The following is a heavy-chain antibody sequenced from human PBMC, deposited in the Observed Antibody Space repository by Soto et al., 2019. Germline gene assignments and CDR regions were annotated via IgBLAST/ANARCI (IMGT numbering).Heavy chain of an antibody. CDR2: IIPIFGTA. D-gene: IGHD3-10*01. CDR1: GGTFSSYA. V-gene: IGHV1-69*01. CDR3: ARAPGGDGSGSYDGEFDY. J-gene: IGHJ4*02. Sequence: QVQLVQSGAEVKKPGSSVKVSCKASGGTFSSYAISWVRQAPGHGLEWMGGIIPIFGTANYAQKVQGRVTITADESTSKADMELSSLRAEDTAVYYCARAPGGDGSGSYDGEFDYWGQGTLVTVSS.